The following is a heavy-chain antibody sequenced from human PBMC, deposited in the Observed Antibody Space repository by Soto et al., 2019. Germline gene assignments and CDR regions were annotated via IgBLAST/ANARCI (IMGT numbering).Heavy chain of an antibody. J-gene: IGHJ6*02. V-gene: IGHV3-48*02. CDR1: GFTFSSYS. CDR2: ISSSSSTI. Sequence: GGSLRLSCAASGFTFSSYSMNWVRQAPGKGLEWVSYISSSSSTIYYADSVKGRFTISRDNAKNSLYLQMNSLRDEDTAVYYCARERGYEWELLYYYYGMDVWGQGTTVTVSS. CDR3: ARERGYEWELLYYYYGMDV. D-gene: IGHD1-26*01.